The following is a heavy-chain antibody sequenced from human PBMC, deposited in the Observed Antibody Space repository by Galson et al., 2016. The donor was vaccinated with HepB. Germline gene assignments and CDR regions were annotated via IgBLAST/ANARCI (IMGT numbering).Heavy chain of an antibody. CDR2: IYYSGST. J-gene: IGHJ6*02. V-gene: IGHV4-59*01. CDR3: ARVLCISNNCKSRFTMDV. Sequence: SETLSLTCTVSGGSISSYYWNWIRQPPGKGLEWIGYIYYSGSTNYSPSLKSRVSISVDTSKNQFSLKLSSVTAADPAVYYYARVLCISNNCKSRFTMDVWGQGTTVTVSS. CDR1: GGSISSYY. D-gene: IGHD2-2*01.